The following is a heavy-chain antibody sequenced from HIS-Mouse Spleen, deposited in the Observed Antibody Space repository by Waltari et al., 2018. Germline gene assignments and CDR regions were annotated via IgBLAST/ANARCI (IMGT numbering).Heavy chain of an antibody. J-gene: IGHJ3*02. CDR1: GFTFSSYA. V-gene: IGHV3-23*01. CDR2: ISGSGGST. CDR3: AKENPNFDAFDI. Sequence: EVQLLESGGGLVQPGGSLRLSCAASGFTFSSYAMIWVRQAPWKGREWVAAISGSGGSTYYADSVKGRFTISRDNSKNTLYLQMNSLRAEDTAVYYCAKENPNFDAFDIWGQGTMVTVSS.